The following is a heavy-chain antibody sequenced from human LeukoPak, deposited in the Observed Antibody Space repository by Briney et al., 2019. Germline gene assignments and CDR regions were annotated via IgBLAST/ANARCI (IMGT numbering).Heavy chain of an antibody. CDR2: IRSKAYGGTT. J-gene: IGHJ4*02. V-gene: IGHV3-49*04. Sequence: EPALSLRLSCSASGFTFGDYAMSWVRQAPGYGLEWVGFIRSKAYGGTTEYAASVEGRFSISRDDSKSIAYLQMNSPKTEDTAVYYCSRDLHWSFDYWGQGILVTVSS. CDR3: SRDLHWSFDY. D-gene: IGHD2-8*02. CDR1: GFTFGDYA.